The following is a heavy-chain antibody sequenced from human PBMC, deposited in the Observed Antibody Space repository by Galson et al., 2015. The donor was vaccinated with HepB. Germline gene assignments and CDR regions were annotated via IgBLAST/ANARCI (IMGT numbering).Heavy chain of an antibody. Sequence: SLRLSCAVSGFTFNYAMTWVRQAPDKGLGWVASTTGSGGSTWYADSVKGRFTISRDNSKNTVYLEMNSLRAEDTAVYYCAKDGTTSWYEGWFDPWGQGTLVTVSS. J-gene: IGHJ5*02. V-gene: IGHV3-23*01. CDR2: TTGSGGST. D-gene: IGHD6-13*01. CDR1: GFTFNYA. CDR3: AKDGTTSWYEGWFDP.